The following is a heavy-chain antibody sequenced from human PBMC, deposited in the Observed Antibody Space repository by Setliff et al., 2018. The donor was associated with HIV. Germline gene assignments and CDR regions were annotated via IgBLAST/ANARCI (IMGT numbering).Heavy chain of an antibody. V-gene: IGHV3-48*01. Sequence: GGSLRLSCAASGFTFSTYSMNWVRQAPGKGLEWVSYISSTSTTIYYADSVKGRFTISRDNAKNSLYLQMNSLRADDTAVYYCARDPYPYGDYGDWYFDLWGRGTLVTVSS. CDR2: ISSTSTTI. CDR1: GFTFSTYS. J-gene: IGHJ2*01. D-gene: IGHD4-17*01. CDR3: ARDPYPYGDYGDWYFDL.